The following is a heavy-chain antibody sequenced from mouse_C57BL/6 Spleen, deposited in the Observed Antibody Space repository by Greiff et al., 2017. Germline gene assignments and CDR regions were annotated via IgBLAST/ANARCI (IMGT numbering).Heavy chain of an antibody. V-gene: IGHV1-81*01. Sequence: VQLQQSGAELARPGASVKLSCKASGYTFTSYGISWVKQRTGQGLEWIGEIYPRSGNTYYNEKFKGKATLTADKSSSTAYMELRSLTSEDSAVYFCARSIGITTVVATENAMGYWGQGTSVTVSS. CDR3: ARSIGITTVVATENAMGY. J-gene: IGHJ4*01. D-gene: IGHD1-1*01. CDR1: GYTFTSYG. CDR2: IYPRSGNT.